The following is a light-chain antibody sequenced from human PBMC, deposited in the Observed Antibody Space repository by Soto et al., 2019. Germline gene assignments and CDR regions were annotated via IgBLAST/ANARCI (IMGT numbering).Light chain of an antibody. Sequence: QSALTQPPSASGSPGQSVTISCTGTSSDVGSYNYVSWYQQYPGRAPKLMIYEVTKRPSGVPDRFSGSKSGNTASLTVSGLQAEDEDDYYCSSYAASNNFYFVFGGGTKLTVL. CDR3: SSYAASNNFYFV. CDR1: SSDVGSYNY. V-gene: IGLV2-8*01. CDR2: EVT. J-gene: IGLJ3*02.